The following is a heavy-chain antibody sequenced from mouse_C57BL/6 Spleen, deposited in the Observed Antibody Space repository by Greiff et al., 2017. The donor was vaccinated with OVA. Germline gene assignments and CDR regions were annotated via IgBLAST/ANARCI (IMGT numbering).Heavy chain of an antibody. CDR1: GYTFTSYW. CDR2: IYPGSGST. J-gene: IGHJ2*01. D-gene: IGHD2-5*01. CDR3: AGMEGSNSYFDY. Sequence: VQLQQPGAELVKPGASVKMSCKASGYTFTSYWITWVKQRPGQGLEWIGDIYPGSGSTNYNEKFKSKATLTVDTSSSTAYMQLSSLTSEDSAVYYCAGMEGSNSYFDYWGQGTTLTVSS. V-gene: IGHV1-55*01.